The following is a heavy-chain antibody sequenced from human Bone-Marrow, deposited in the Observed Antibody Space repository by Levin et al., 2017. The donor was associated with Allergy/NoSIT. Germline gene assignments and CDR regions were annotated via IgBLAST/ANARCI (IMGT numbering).Heavy chain of an antibody. J-gene: IGHJ6*02. Sequence: PGGSLRLSCAASGFSFTSYTMHWVRQAPGKGLEWVSSIRSAGTYIHYADSVKGRFTISRDNANNSVSLEMSSLRAEDTARDYCARGGGSQKGGLDVWGQGTTVTVSS. V-gene: IGHV3-21*01. CDR1: GFSFTSYT. D-gene: IGHD3-10*01. CDR3: ARGGGSQKGGLDV. CDR2: IRSAGTYI.